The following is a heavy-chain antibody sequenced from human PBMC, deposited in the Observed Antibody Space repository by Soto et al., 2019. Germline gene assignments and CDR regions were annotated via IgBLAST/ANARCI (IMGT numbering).Heavy chain of an antibody. CDR1: GFTFEYYW. V-gene: IGHV3-74*01. CDR3: ARGDRGGFDL. D-gene: IGHD3-10*01. Sequence: EVQLVESGGGLVQPGESLRLSCAASGFTFEYYWMHWVRQAPGKGLVWVSRVHSGGTTTTYADSVKGRFTISRDNARNTMSLQMSSLRAEDTAIYYCARGDRGGFDLWGHGTMVTVSS. J-gene: IGHJ3*01. CDR2: VHSGGTTT.